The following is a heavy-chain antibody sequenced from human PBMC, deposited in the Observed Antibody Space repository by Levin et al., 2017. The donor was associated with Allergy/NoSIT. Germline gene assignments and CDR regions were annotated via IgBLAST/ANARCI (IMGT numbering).Heavy chain of an antibody. CDR3: AKDYYDFWSGYYYHYGMDV. CDR1: GFTFSSYG. J-gene: IGHJ6*02. CDR2: ISYDGSNK. V-gene: IGHV3-30*18. Sequence: GGSLRLSCAASGFTFSSYGMHWVRQAPGKGLEWVAVISYDGSNKYYADSVKGRFTISRDNSKNTLYLQMNSLRAEDTAVYYCAKDYYDFWSGYYYHYGMDVWGQGTTVTVSS. D-gene: IGHD3-3*01.